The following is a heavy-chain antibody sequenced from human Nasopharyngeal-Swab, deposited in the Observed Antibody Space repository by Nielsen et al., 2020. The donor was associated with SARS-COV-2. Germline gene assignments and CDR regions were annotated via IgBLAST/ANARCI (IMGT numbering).Heavy chain of an antibody. CDR2: ISGSGGST. D-gene: IGHD6-19*01. J-gene: IGHJ6*02. V-gene: IGHV3-23*01. CDR3: AKDDRRSQWLVDYYYGMDV. Sequence: GESLKISCAASGFTFSSYAMSLVRQAPGKGLEWVSAISGSGGSTYYADSVKGRFTISRDNSKNTLYLQMNSLRAEDTAVYYCAKDDRRSQWLVDYYYGMDVWGQGTTVTVSS. CDR1: GFTFSSYA.